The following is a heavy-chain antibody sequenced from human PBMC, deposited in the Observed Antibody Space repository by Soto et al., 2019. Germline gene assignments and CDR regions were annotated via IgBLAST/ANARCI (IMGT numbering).Heavy chain of an antibody. V-gene: IGHV4-30-4*08. CDR1: GGSISSGGYY. D-gene: IGHD4-17*01. J-gene: IGHJ3*02. CDR3: ARDPFYEYGDLSHVFDI. CDR2: IYHTGST. Sequence: TLSLTCTVSGGSISSGGYYWNWIRQHPGKGLEWIGFIYHTGSTYYSPSLKNRVAISVDTSKNQFSLKLSSVTAADTAVYFCARDPFYEYGDLSHVFDIWGKGTMVTVS.